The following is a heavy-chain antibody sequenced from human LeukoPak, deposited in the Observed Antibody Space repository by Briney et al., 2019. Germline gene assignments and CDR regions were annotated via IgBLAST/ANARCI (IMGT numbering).Heavy chain of an antibody. CDR2: IYYSGST. V-gene: IGHV4-39*01. J-gene: IGHJ4*02. Sequence: SETLSLTCTVSGGSISSSSYYWGWIRQPPGKGLEWIGSIYYSGSTYYNPSLKSRVTISVDTSKNQFSLKLSSVTAADTAVYYCARKPIAVAGRFDYWGQGTLVTVSS. CDR1: GGSISSSSYY. D-gene: IGHD6-19*01. CDR3: ARKPIAVAGRFDY.